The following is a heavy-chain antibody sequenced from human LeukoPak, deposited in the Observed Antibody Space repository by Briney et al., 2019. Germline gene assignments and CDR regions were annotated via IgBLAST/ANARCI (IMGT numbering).Heavy chain of an antibody. CDR2: MNPNSGNT. CDR3: ARGRDSSSWYGDN. Sequence: ASVKVSCKASGYTFTSYDINWVRQATGQGLEWMGWMNPNSGNTGYAQKFQGRVIMTRNTSISTAYMELSSLRSEDTAAYYCARGRDSSSWYGDNWGQGTLVTVSS. J-gene: IGHJ4*02. D-gene: IGHD6-13*01. CDR1: GYTFTSYD. V-gene: IGHV1-8*02.